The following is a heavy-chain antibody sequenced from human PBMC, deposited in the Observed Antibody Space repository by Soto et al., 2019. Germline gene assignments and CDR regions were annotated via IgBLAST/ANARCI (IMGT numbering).Heavy chain of an antibody. D-gene: IGHD1-26*01. J-gene: IGHJ4*02. CDR2: MSSDGSKI. V-gene: IGHV3-30*18. Sequence: QVQLVESGGGAVQPGEPLRLSCVASGFDFTYYAMHWVRQAPGKGLESVAVMSSDGSKIHHTDSVKGRFTISRDNSNNTLYLQMKSLRKEDTAVYFCAKDEGVGGTLGLFDYWGQGTLVSVSS. CDR3: AKDEGVGGTLGLFDY. CDR1: GFDFTYYA.